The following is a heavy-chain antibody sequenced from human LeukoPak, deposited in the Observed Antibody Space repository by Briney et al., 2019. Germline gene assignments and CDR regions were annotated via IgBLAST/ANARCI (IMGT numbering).Heavy chain of an antibody. J-gene: IGHJ2*01. D-gene: IGHD3-10*01. Sequence: GGSLRLSCAASGFTFSSYAMSWVRQAPGKGLEWVSAISGSGGSTYYADSVKGRFTISRDNSKNTLYLQMNSLRAEDTAVYYCASERGLYGSGSTTNYFDLWGRGTLVTVSS. CDR1: GFTFSSYA. CDR3: ASERGLYGSGSTTNYFDL. V-gene: IGHV3-23*01. CDR2: ISGSGGST.